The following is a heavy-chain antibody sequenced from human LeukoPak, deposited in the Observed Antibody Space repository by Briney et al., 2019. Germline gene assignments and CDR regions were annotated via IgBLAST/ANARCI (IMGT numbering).Heavy chain of an antibody. D-gene: IGHD6-19*01. CDR2: ISSSRSYI. Sequence: GSLRLSCSASGFTFSSYSMNWVRQAPGKGLEGVSSISSSRSYIYYADSVKGRFTISRDNAKNSLYLQMNSLRAEDAAVYYCARGIAVAGYYYSMDVWGKGTTVTVSS. CDR1: GFTFSSYS. J-gene: IGHJ6*03. V-gene: IGHV3-21*01. CDR3: ARGIAVAGYYYSMDV.